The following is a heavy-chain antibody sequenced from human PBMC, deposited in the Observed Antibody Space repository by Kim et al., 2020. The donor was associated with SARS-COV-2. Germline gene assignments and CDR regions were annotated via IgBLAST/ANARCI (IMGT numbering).Heavy chain of an antibody. CDR3: ARIRSSSWQMDV. J-gene: IGHJ6*02. Sequence: SYTPRLHGQVTISADKSISTAYLQWSSLKASDTAMYYCARIRSSSWQMDVWGQGTTVTVSS. D-gene: IGHD6-13*01. V-gene: IGHV5-51*01.